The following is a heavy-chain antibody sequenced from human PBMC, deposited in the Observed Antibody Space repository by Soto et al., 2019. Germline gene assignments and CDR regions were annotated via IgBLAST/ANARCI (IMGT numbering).Heavy chain of an antibody. D-gene: IGHD5-12*01. J-gene: IGHJ4*02. CDR3: ARLKDGGYDIFAY. V-gene: IGHV4-59*08. Sequence: SETLSLTCTVSGGSISSYYWSWIRQPPGKGLEWIGYIYYSGSTNYNPSLKSRVTISVDTSKNQFSLKLSSVTAADTAVYYCARLKDGGYDIFAYWGRGPLVTVSS. CDR1: GGSISSYY. CDR2: IYYSGST.